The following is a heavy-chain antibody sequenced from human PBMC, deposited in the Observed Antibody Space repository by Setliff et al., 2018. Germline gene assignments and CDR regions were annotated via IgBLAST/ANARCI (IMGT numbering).Heavy chain of an antibody. CDR2: INPNSGGT. D-gene: IGHD3-22*01. CDR3: ARSDSSGYYFDY. CDR1: GYTFSRNY. V-gene: IGHV1-2*04. Sequence: ASVKVSCKAYGYTFSRNYITWVRQAPGQGLEWMGWINPNSGGTNYAQKFQGWVTMTRDTSISTAYMELSRLRSDDTAVYYCARSDSSGYYFDYWGQGTLVTVSS. J-gene: IGHJ4*02.